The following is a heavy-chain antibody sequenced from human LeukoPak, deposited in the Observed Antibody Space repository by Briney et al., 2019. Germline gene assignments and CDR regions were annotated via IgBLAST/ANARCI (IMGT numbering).Heavy chain of an antibody. Sequence: APVRVSSKASGYTFTGYFMHWVRQAPGQGLDWMGWINPNTGGTKYAQKFQGRVTMTRDTSIGTAYMELSTVTSDDTAVYFCARVHATGYFSLDLGYWGQGTLVTVSS. CDR2: INPNTGGT. CDR1: GYTFTGYF. J-gene: IGHJ4*02. D-gene: IGHD3-9*01. CDR3: ARVHATGYFSLDLGY. V-gene: IGHV1-2*02.